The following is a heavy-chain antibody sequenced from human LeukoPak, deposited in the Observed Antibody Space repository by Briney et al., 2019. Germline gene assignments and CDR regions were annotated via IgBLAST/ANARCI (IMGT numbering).Heavy chain of an antibody. CDR3: ARDFGASSDYYDSSGYYRI. J-gene: IGHJ4*02. CDR1: GYTFTGYY. D-gene: IGHD3-22*01. V-gene: IGHV1-2*02. CDR2: INPNSGGT. Sequence: ASVKVSCKASGYTFTGYYMHWVRQAPGQGLEWMGWINPNSGGTNYAQKFQGRVTMTRDTSISTAYTELSRLRSDDTAVYYCARDFGASSDYYDSSGYYRIWGQGTLVTVSS.